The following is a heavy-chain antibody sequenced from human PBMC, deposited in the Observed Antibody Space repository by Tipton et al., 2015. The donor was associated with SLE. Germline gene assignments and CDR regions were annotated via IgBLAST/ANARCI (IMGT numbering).Heavy chain of an antibody. D-gene: IGHD3-10*01. CDR2: ISGSGGST. J-gene: IGHJ2*01. V-gene: IGHV3-23*01. CDR1: GFTFSSYA. CDR3: AKVPRGYWYFDL. Sequence: SLRLSCAASGFTFSSYAMSWVRQAPGKGLEWVSAISGSGGSTYYADSVKGRFTISRDNSKNTLYLQMNSLRAEDTAVYYCAKVPRGYWYFDLWGRGTLVTVSS.